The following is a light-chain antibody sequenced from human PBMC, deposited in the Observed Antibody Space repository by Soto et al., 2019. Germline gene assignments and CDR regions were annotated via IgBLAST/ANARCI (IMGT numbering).Light chain of an antibody. Sequence: QSALTQPPSASGSPGQSVTISCTGTSSDVGGYNYVSWYQQHPGKAPKLMIYEVSNRPSGVPDRFSGSKSGNTASLTVSGLQAEDEADYYCSSYAGSNKPYVFGTGTKLTVL. CDR2: EVS. CDR3: SSYAGSNKPYV. V-gene: IGLV2-8*01. J-gene: IGLJ1*01. CDR1: SSDVGGYNY.